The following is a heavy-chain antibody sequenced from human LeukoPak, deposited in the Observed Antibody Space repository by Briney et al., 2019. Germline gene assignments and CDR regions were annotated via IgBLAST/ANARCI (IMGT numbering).Heavy chain of an antibody. Sequence: GSSVKVSCKASGGTFSSYAISWVRQAPGQGLEWMGRIIPILGIANYAQKFQGRVTITADKSTSTAYMELSSLRSEDTAVYYCASYYGSGSYYNDYYYYYGMDVWGQGTTVTVSS. V-gene: IGHV1-69*04. CDR1: GGTFSSYA. J-gene: IGHJ6*02. CDR2: IIPILGIA. D-gene: IGHD3-10*01. CDR3: ASYYGSGSYYNDYYYYYGMDV.